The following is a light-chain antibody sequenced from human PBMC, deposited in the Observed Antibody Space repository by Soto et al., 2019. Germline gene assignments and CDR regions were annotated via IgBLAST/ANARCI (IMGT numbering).Light chain of an antibody. CDR1: QSVSSY. Sequence: EIVLTQSPDTLSLSPGERATLSCRASQSVSSYLAWYQQKPGPAPMLLIYDASNRSTGIPARFSGSGSGTDFTLTISSLEPEDFAVYYCQQRSHWPYTFGQGTKLEIK. CDR3: QQRSHWPYT. J-gene: IGKJ2*01. CDR2: DAS. V-gene: IGKV3-11*01.